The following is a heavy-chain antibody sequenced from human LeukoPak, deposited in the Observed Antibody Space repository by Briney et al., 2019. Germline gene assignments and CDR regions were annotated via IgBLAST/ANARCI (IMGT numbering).Heavy chain of an antibody. CDR2: ISGSGGST. V-gene: IGHV3-23*01. D-gene: IGHD3-9*01. CDR3: AKPRTYYDILTAIDY. Sequence: PGGSLRLSCAASGFTFSSYAMSWVRQAPGKGLEWVSAISGSGGSTYYADSVKGRFTISRDNSKNTLYVQMNSLRAEDTAVYYCAKPRTYYDILTAIDYWGQGTLVTVSS. CDR1: GFTFSSYA. J-gene: IGHJ4*02.